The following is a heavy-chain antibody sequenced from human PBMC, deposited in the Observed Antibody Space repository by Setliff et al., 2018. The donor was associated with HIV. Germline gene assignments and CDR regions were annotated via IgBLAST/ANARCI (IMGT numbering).Heavy chain of an antibody. D-gene: IGHD6-13*01. CDR1: GGSISSGSYY. V-gene: IGHV4-61*02. Sequence: LTCTVSGGSISSGSYYWSWIRQPAGKGLEWIGRIYTSGSTNYNPSLKSRVTISVDTSKNQFSLKLSSVTAADTAVYYCAREYSSSWYRYFDYWGQGTLVTVSS. J-gene: IGHJ4*02. CDR2: IYTSGST. CDR3: AREYSSSWYRYFDY.